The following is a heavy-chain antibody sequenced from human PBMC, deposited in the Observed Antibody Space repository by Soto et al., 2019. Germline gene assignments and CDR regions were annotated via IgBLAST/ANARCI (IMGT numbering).Heavy chain of an antibody. J-gene: IGHJ6*02. CDR3: AREGWGLRTPSYGMDV. Sequence: GASVKVSCKASGGTFSSYAISWVRQAPGQGLEWMGGIIPIFGTANYAQKFQGRVTITADKSTSTAYMELSSLRSEDTAVYYCAREGWGLRTPSYGMDVWGQGTTVSVSS. CDR1: GGTFSSYA. CDR2: IIPIFGTA. D-gene: IGHD5-12*01. V-gene: IGHV1-69*06.